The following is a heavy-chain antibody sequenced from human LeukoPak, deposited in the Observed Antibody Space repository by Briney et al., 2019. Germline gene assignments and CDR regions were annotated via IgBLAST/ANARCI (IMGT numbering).Heavy chain of an antibody. V-gene: IGHV3-30*04. D-gene: IGHD2-2*01. CDR1: GFTFSTYA. Sequence: PGGSLRLSCAASGFTFSTYAIHWVRQAPGKGLEWVAVISFDGVNTFYADSVKGRFTISRDNSNNTVYLQMNNLRPEDTAVFYCARGQGYESYYYMDVSGKGTTVSVSS. J-gene: IGHJ6*03. CDR3: ARGQGYESYYYMDV. CDR2: ISFDGVNT.